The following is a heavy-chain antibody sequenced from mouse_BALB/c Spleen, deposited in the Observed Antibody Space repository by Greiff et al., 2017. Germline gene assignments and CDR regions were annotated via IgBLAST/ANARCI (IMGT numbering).Heavy chain of an antibody. CDR3: ARTYGYDAWFAY. CDR2: IWSGGST. Sequence: VKLVESGPGLVQPSQSLSITCTVSGFSLTSYGVHWVRQSPGKGLEWLGVIWSGGSTDYNAAFISRLSISKDNSKSQVFFKMNSLQANDTAIYYCARTYGYDAWFAYWGQGTLVTVSA. J-gene: IGHJ3*01. CDR1: GFSLTSYG. V-gene: IGHV2-2*02. D-gene: IGHD2-2*01.